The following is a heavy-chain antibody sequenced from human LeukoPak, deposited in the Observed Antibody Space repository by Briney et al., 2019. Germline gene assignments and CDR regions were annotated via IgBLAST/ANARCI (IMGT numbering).Heavy chain of an antibody. CDR1: GGTFSSNA. V-gene: IGHV1-69*13. Sequence: GASVKVSCKASGGTFSSNAIAWVRQAPGQGLEWMGGIIPNFGSPNYAQKFQDRVTIIADESTAHMELSSLRSDDTAVYFCARSPLPLDGWTSFDMWGQGTLVTVSS. CDR2: IIPNFGSP. CDR3: ARSPLPLDGWTSFDM. D-gene: IGHD3-9*01. J-gene: IGHJ3*02.